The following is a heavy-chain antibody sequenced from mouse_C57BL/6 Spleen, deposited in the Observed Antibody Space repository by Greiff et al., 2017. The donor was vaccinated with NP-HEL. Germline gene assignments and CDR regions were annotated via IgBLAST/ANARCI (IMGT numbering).Heavy chain of an antibody. CDR2: INPNNGGT. CDR3: ARSLLYDYAMDY. Sequence: VQLQQSGPELVKPGASVKISCKASGYTFTDYYMNWVKQSHGKSLEWIGDINPNNGGTSYNQKFKGKATLTVDKSSSTAYMELRSLTSEDSAVYYCARSLLYDYAMDYWGQGTSVTVSS. CDR1: GYTFTDYY. V-gene: IGHV1-26*01. J-gene: IGHJ4*01. D-gene: IGHD2-1*01.